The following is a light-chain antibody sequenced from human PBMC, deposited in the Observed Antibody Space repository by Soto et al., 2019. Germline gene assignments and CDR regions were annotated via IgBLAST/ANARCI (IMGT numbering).Light chain of an antibody. CDR1: QSISSY. J-gene: IGKJ3*01. CDR2: AAS. CDR3: HQRSTWPFT. Sequence: EIVLTQSPATLSLSPGERATLSCRASQSISSYLAWYQQKPDQAPRLLIYAASNRATGIPARFSGSGSGTDFTLTISSLEPDDFAVYYCHQRSTWPFTFGPGTKVDIK. V-gene: IGKV3-11*01.